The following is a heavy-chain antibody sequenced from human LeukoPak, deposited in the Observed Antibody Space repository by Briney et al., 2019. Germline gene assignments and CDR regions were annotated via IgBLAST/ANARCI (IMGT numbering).Heavy chain of an antibody. V-gene: IGHV4-30-2*01. CDR2: IYHSGST. D-gene: IGHD3-3*01. CDR1: GGSISSGGYY. CDR3: ARGRGWSGYYTFWFDY. J-gene: IGHJ4*02. Sequence: SETLSLTCTVSGGSISSGGYYWSWIRQPPGKGLEWIGYIYHSGSTYYNPSLKSRVTITVDRSKNQFSLKLSSVTAADTAVYYCARGRGWSGYYTFWFDYWGQGTLVTVSS.